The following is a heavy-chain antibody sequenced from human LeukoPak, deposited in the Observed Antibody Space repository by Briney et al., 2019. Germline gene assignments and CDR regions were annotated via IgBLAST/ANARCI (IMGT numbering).Heavy chain of an antibody. CDR1: GGSISSYY. V-gene: IGHV4-59*08. CDR2: ISDIGSI. D-gene: IGHD2/OR15-2a*01. J-gene: IGHJ4*02. Sequence: SETLSLTCTVSGGSISSYYWSWIRQPPGKGLEWIAFISDIGSINYNPSLKSRVTISLDTSKNQFSLKLSSVTAADTAVYYCAGHHPRNTVDFWGQGTLVTVS. CDR3: AGHHPRNTVDF.